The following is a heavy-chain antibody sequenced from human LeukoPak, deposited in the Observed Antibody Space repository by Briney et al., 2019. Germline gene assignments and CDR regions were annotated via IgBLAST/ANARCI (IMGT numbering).Heavy chain of an antibody. CDR3: ARVDGGNSRDY. D-gene: IGHD4-23*01. V-gene: IGHV4-30-4*01. J-gene: IGHJ4*02. CDR2: IYYSGST. CDR1: GGSISSGDCY. Sequence: SETLSLTCTVSGGSISSGDCYWSWIRQPPGKGLEWIGYIYYSGSTYYNPSLKSRVTISVDTSKNQFSLKLSSVTAADTAVYYCARVDGGNSRDYWGQGTLVTVPS.